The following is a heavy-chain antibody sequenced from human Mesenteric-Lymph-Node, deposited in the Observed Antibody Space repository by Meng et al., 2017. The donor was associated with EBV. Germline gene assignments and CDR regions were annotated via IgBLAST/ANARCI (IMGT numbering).Heavy chain of an antibody. J-gene: IGHJ5*02. CDR3: ARELAGYNPNWFDP. D-gene: IGHD3-9*01. CDR1: GGSSSTDTSD. CDR2: MYHSGVA. Sequence: LQLQESGPGLVKPSETLSLTCTVSGGSSSTDTSDWGWIRQPPGKGLEWIGTMYHSGVAYYSPSLHSRVTISLDTSKNQLSLKLKSVTAADTAVYYCARELAGYNPNWFDPWGQGALVTVSS. V-gene: IGHV4-39*07.